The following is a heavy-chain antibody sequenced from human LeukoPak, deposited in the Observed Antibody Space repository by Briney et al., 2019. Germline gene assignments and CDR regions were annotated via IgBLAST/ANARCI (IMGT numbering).Heavy chain of an antibody. CDR3: ARWNRGVTTPPRYFDF. J-gene: IGHJ4*02. CDR2: IYTSGST. Sequence: KPSETLSLTCTVSGGSISSYYWSWIRQPAGKGLEWIGRIYTSGSTNYNPSLKSRVTMSVDTSKNQFSLNLSSVTAADTAVYYCARWNRGVTTPPRYFDFWGQGTPVTVSS. V-gene: IGHV4-4*07. CDR1: GGSISSYY. D-gene: IGHD4-17*01.